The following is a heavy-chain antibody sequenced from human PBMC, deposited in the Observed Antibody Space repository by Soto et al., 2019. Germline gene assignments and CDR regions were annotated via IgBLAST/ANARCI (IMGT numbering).Heavy chain of an antibody. CDR1: GYTFTSYG. J-gene: IGHJ6*02. CDR3: ARGQPNYYDRSGYYSPYGMDV. D-gene: IGHD3-22*01. Sequence: ASVNVSCKASGYTFTSYGISWVRQAPGQGLEWMGWISAYNGNTNYAQKLQGRVTMTTDTSTSTAYMELRSLRSDDTAVYYCARGQPNYYDRSGYYSPYGMDVWGQGTTVTVSS. V-gene: IGHV1-18*01. CDR2: ISAYNGNT.